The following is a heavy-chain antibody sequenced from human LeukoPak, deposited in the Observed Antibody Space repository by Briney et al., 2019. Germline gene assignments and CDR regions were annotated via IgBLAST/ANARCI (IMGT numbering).Heavy chain of an antibody. CDR3: ATDDYGTNWFDP. D-gene: IGHD4-17*01. CDR1: GYTFTSYG. CDR2: ISACNGNT. Sequence: ASVKVSCKASGYTFTSYGISWVRQAPGQGLEWMGWISACNGNTNYAQKLQGRATMTTDTSTSTAYMELRSLRSDDTAVYYCATDDYGTNWFDPWGQGTLVTVSS. V-gene: IGHV1-18*01. J-gene: IGHJ5*02.